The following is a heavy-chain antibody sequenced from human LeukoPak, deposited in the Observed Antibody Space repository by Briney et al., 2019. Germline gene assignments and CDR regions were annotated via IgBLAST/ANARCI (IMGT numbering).Heavy chain of an antibody. J-gene: IGHJ4*02. Sequence: ASVKVSCKASGYTFTGYYMHWVRQAPGQGLEWMGRINPNCGGTNYAQKFQGRVTMTRDTSISTAYMELSRLRSDDTAVYYCARERYGLSLNYWGQGTLGTVSS. V-gene: IGHV1-2*06. CDR2: INPNCGGT. CDR1: GYTFTGYY. CDR3: ARERYGLSLNY. D-gene: IGHD1-14*01.